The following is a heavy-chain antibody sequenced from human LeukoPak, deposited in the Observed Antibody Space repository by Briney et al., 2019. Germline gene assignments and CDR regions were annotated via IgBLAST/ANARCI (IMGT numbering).Heavy chain of an antibody. CDR1: GFTFSNAW. V-gene: IGHV3-15*01. CDR3: AAYYYDSSGYSRMMRFDY. D-gene: IGHD3-22*01. J-gene: IGHJ4*02. Sequence: PGGSLRLSCAASGFTFSNAWMSWVRQAPGKGLEWVGRIKSKTDGGTTEYAAPVKGRFTISRDDSKSTLYLQMNSLKTEDTAVYYCAAYYYDSSGYSRMMRFDYWGQGTLVTVSS. CDR2: IKSKTDGGTT.